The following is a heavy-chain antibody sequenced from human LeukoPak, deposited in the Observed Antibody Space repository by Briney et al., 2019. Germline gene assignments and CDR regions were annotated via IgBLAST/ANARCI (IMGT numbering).Heavy chain of an antibody. J-gene: IGHJ6*02. V-gene: IGHV3-23*01. Sequence: GGSLRLSCAASGFTFSTYAMSWVRQAPGKGLEWVSDTSGSGGSTYYADSVKGRFTISRDNSKNTLYLQMNSLRAEDTAVYYCAKAACSGTSCQYYYYYGMDVWGQGTTVTVSS. CDR2: TSGSGGST. CDR3: AKAACSGTSCQYYYYYGMDV. CDR1: GFTFSTYA. D-gene: IGHD2-2*01.